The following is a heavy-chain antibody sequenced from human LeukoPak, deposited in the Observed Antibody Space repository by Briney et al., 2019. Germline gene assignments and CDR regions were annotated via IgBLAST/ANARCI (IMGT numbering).Heavy chain of an antibody. CDR2: ISGSGGST. J-gene: IGHJ5*02. CDR3: AKDHLPYCSGGSCYGNWFDP. CDR1: GFTFSSYA. Sequence: GSLRLSCAASGFTFSSYAMSWVRQAPGKGLEWVSGISGSGGSTYYADSVKGRFTISRDNSKNTLYLQMNSLRAEDTAVYYCAKDHLPYCSGGSCYGNWFDPWGQGTLVTVSS. D-gene: IGHD2-15*01. V-gene: IGHV3-23*01.